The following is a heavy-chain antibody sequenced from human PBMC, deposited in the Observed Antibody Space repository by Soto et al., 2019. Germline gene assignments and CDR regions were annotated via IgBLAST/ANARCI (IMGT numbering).Heavy chain of an antibody. D-gene: IGHD5-18*01. V-gene: IGHV3-30*18. CDR3: AKERDTRSSSCFDS. CDR2: ISHDGTVK. J-gene: IGHJ4*02. CDR1: GFTFRNYG. Sequence: WSLRLSCAASGFTFRNYGIHWVRPAPGKGLEWAAVISHDGTVKYYADSVKGRFTISRDNFQNTLDLQMDSLRAEDTAVYYCAKERDTRSSSCFDSWGQGNRVTVSA.